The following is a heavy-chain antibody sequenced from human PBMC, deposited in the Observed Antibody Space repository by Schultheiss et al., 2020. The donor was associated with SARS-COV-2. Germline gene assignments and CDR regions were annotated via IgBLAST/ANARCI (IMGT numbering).Heavy chain of an antibody. CDR3: ARGRDYGDLYFDY. CDR2: IWYDGTNK. V-gene: IGHV3-33*01. J-gene: IGHJ4*02. Sequence: GESLKISCAASGYSLRNYGMHWVRQAPGKGLEWVALIWYDGTNKYYGDSVKGRFSISRDTSDNTVYLEMNSLRADDTAIYYCARGRDYGDLYFDYWGQGTLVTVSS. CDR1: GYSLRNYG. D-gene: IGHD4-17*01.